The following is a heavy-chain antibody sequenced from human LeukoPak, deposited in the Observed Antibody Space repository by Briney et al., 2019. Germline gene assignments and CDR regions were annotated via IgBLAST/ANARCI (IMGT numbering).Heavy chain of an antibody. CDR2: VYPVDSDT. CDR3: ARHLGHYYDTSGYYSHFDY. V-gene: IGHV5-51*01. Sequence: GESLKISCQGSGYSFTSYWIGWVRQMPGKGLEWMGIVYPVDSDTRYSPSFQGQVTISADKSINTAYLQWSSLKASDTAMYYCARHLGHYYDTSGYYSHFDYWGQGTLVTVSS. J-gene: IGHJ4*02. CDR1: GYSFTSYW. D-gene: IGHD3-22*01.